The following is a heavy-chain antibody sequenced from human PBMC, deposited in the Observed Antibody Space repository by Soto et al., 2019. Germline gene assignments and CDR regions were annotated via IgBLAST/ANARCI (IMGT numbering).Heavy chain of an antibody. CDR2: TYYRSKWYN. Sequence: SQTLSLLCAISGDSVSCNSAAWNWIRQSPSRGLEWLGRTYYRSKWYNDYAVSVKSRITINPDTSKNQFSMQLNSVTPEDTAVYYCARFGTTVTTGDYYYYMDVWGKGTTVTVSS. J-gene: IGHJ6*03. D-gene: IGHD4-17*01. CDR3: ARFGTTVTTGDYYYYMDV. CDR1: GDSVSCNSAA. V-gene: IGHV6-1*01.